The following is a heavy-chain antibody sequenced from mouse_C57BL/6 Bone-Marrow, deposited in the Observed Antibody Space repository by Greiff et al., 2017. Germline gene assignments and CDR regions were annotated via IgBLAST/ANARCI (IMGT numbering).Heavy chain of an antibody. CDR1: GFNIKDDY. Sequence: EVQLQQSGAELVRPGASVKLSCTASGFNIKDDYMPWVKQRPEQGLEWIGWIDPENGDTEYASKFQGKATITADTSSNTAYLQLSSLTSEDTAVYYCTTEGEGEFAYWGQGTLVTVSA. CDR2: IDPENGDT. CDR3: TTEGEGEFAY. J-gene: IGHJ3*01. V-gene: IGHV14-4*01.